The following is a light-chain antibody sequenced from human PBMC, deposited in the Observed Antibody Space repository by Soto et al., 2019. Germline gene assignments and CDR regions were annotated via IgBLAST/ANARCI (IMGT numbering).Light chain of an antibody. CDR3: QQYFEWPPMT. CDR1: ETVATN. CDR2: GAS. Sequence: EVVMTQSPATLSASPGERATLSCWASETVATNLAWYQQKPGQAPRLLISGASTRAAGISDRFRGSGSGTEFTLTISSLRSEDSGIYYCQQYFEWPPMTVGQGTKVDIK. J-gene: IGKJ1*01. V-gene: IGKV3-15*01.